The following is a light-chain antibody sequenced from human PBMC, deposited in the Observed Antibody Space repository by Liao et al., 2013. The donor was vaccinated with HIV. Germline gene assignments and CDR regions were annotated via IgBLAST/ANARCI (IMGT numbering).Light chain of an antibody. CDR2: RDS. V-gene: IGLV3-9*01. Sequence: SYELTQPLSVSVALGQTATISCGGNNIGSKSVHWYQQKPGQAPVLVIYRDSNRPSGIPERFSGSNSGNTATLTISRAQAGDEADYYCQVWDRSTGVFGTGTKVTVL. CDR1: NIGSKS. J-gene: IGLJ1*01. CDR3: QVWDRSTGV.